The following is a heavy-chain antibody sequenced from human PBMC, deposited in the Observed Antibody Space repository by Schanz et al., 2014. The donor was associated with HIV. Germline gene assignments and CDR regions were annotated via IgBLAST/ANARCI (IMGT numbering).Heavy chain of an antibody. CDR3: AKAKGSYSATTFYFDF. J-gene: IGHJ4*02. V-gene: IGHV3-23*01. CDR2: ISESGGRT. CDR1: GFNFNNYA. Sequence: EVQLLESGGGLEQPGGSPRLSCAASGFNFNNYAMTWVRQAPGKGLEWVSSISESGGRTYYADSVNGRFTISRDNSKNTLSLHMNSLRVEDTAVYYCAKAKGSYSATTFYFDFWGQGTLVTVSS. D-gene: IGHD1-26*01.